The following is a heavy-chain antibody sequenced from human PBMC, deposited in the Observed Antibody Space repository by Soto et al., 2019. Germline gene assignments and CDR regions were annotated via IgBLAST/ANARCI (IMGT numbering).Heavy chain of an antibody. CDR2: FSLSGTT. J-gene: IGHJ4*02. V-gene: IGHV4-4*07. D-gene: IGHD2-8*02. CDR3: ARGMTPPGAPAWYYFDS. Sequence: SETLSLTCTVSGASITGSFFWSWIRQPAGKGLEWIGRFSLSGTTNYNPSLRSRVTMSADVSKNQFSLRLTSVTAADTALYYCARGMTPPGAPAWYYFDSWGQGTLVTVSS. CDR1: GASITGSFF.